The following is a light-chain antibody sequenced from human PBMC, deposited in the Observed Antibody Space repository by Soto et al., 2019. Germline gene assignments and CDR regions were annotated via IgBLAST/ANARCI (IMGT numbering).Light chain of an antibody. CDR2: YDS. CDR3: QVWDSSSDRYV. J-gene: IGLJ1*01. CDR1: KTGSKS. V-gene: IGLV3-21*04. Sequence: SYVLTQPPSVSVAPGKTARITCEVXKTGSKSVHWYQQKPGQAPVLVIYYDSARPSGIPERFSGSNSGNTATLTVSRVEAGDEADYYCQVWDSSSDRYVFGSGNKLTVL.